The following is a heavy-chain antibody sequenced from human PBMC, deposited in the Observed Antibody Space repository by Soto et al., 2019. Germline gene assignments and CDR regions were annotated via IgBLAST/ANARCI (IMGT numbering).Heavy chain of an antibody. D-gene: IGHD4-17*01. CDR1: GFNFRKFA. CDR2: MSERSGPP. J-gene: IGHJ2*01. Sequence: GGSLRLSCAASGFNFRKFAMSWVRQAPGKGLEWVSGMSERSGPPLYADSVKGRFTISRDNSKSTLYLEMNNLRPEDTAVYYCATHQVNTDYDWIFDIWGRGAAVTVSS. V-gene: IGHV3-23*01. CDR3: ATHQVNTDYDWIFDI.